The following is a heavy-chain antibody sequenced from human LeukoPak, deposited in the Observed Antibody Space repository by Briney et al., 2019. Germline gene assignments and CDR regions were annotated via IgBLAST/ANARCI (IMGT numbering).Heavy chain of an antibody. V-gene: IGHV4-39*01. CDR3: ARYGDPDAFDI. CDR1: GGSISSSSYY. D-gene: IGHD4-17*01. Sequence: SETLSLTCTVSGGSISSSSYYWGWIRQPPGKGLEWIGSIYYSGSTYYNPSLKSRVTISVDTSKNQFSLKLSSVTAADTAVYYCARYGDPDAFDIWGQGTMVTVSS. CDR2: IYYSGST. J-gene: IGHJ3*02.